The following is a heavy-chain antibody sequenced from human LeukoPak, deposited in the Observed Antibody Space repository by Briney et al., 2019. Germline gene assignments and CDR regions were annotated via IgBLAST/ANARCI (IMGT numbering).Heavy chain of an antibody. D-gene: IGHD3-10*01. Sequence: SETLSLTCTVSGGSIGSYYWSWIRQPPGKGLEWIGYIYYSGSTNYNPSLKSRVTISVDTSKNQFSLKLSSVTAADTAVYYCAGDRYYGSGSYSSYYYYGMDVWGQGTTVTVSS. CDR1: GGSIGSYY. V-gene: IGHV4-59*01. CDR2: IYYSGST. CDR3: AGDRYYGSGSYSSYYYYGMDV. J-gene: IGHJ6*02.